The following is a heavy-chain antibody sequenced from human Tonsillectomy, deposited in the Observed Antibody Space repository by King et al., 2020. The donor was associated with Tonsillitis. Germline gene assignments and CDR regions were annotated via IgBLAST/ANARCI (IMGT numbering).Heavy chain of an antibody. CDR1: GFTFSNYA. Sequence: QLVQSGGGLVQPGGSLRLSCAASGFTFSNYAMSWVRQTPGKGLEWVSAISGGGGTTYYTDSVKGRFTISRDNSKNTLYLQMNSLRAEDTAVYYCAKDRLEWELPNNFFDLWGQGTLVTVSS. J-gene: IGHJ5*02. CDR2: ISGGGGTT. D-gene: IGHD1-26*01. V-gene: IGHV3-23*04. CDR3: AKDRLEWELPNNFFDL.